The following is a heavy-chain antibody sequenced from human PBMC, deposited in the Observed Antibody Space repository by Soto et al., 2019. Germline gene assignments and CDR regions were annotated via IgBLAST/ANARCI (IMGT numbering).Heavy chain of an antibody. CDR1: GGTFSSYA. J-gene: IGHJ6*02. CDR3: ARGMVVVVPAARGSYYYYYGMDV. CDR2: IIPIFGTA. V-gene: IGHV1-69*01. D-gene: IGHD2-2*01. Sequence: KVSCKASGGTFSSYAISWVRQAPGQGLEWMGGIIPIFGTANYAQKFQGRVTITADESTSTAYMELSSLRSEDTAVYYCARGMVVVVPAARGSYYYYYGMDVWGQGTTVTVSS.